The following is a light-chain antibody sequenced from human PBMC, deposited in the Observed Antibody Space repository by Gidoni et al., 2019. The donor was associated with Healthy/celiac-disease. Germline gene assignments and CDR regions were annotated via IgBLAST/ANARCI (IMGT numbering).Light chain of an antibody. V-gene: IGKV1-5*03. CDR3: QQYNSYVT. CDR2: KAS. J-gene: IGKJ5*01. Sequence: DIQMTQSPSTLSASVEDRVTITCRASQSISSWLAWYQQKPGKAPKVLIYKASSLESGVPSRFSGSGSGTEFTLTISSLQPDDFATYYCQQYNSYVTFGQGTRLEIK. CDR1: QSISSW.